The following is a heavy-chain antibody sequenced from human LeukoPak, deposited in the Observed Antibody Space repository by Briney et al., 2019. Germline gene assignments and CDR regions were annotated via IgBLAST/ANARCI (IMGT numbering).Heavy chain of an antibody. CDR2: ISYGGSNK. J-gene: IGHJ6*02. CDR1: GFTFSSYA. Sequence: GGSLRLSCAASGFTFSSYAMHWVRQAPGKGLEWVAVISYGGSNKYYADSVKGRFTISRDNSKNTLYLQMNSLRAEDTAVYYCARGVNIVATIADYYYGMDVWGQGTTVTVSS. CDR3: ARGVNIVATIADYYYGMDV. V-gene: IGHV3-30-3*01. D-gene: IGHD5-12*01.